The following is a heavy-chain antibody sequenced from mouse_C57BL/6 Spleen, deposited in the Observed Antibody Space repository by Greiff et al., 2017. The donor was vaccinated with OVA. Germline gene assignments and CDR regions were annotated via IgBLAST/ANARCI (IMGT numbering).Heavy chain of an antibody. D-gene: IGHD3-2*02. CDR3: ARDADSSGGYAMDY. CDR1: GFTFSDFY. V-gene: IGHV7-1*01. CDR2: SRNKANDYTT. Sequence: EVNVVESGGGLVQSGRSLRLSCATSGFTFSDFYMEWVRQAPGKGLEWIAASRNKANDYTTEYSASVKGRFIVSRDTSQSILYLQMNALRAEDTAIYYCARDADSSGGYAMDYWGQGTSVTVSS. J-gene: IGHJ4*01.